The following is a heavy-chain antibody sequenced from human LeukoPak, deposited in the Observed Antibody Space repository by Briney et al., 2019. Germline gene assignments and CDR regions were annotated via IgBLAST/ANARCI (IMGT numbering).Heavy chain of an antibody. Sequence: SETLSLTCSISGGSFSSYFWSWVRQPAGKGLEWIGRIYPSGNTNYNPSLKSRVTISVDTSKNQFSLKLSSVTAADTAVYYCARPGVGGSGSYTFWGQGTLVTVSS. D-gene: IGHD3-10*01. CDR1: GGSFSSYF. CDR2: IYPSGNT. V-gene: IGHV4-4*07. J-gene: IGHJ4*02. CDR3: ARPGVGGSGSYTF.